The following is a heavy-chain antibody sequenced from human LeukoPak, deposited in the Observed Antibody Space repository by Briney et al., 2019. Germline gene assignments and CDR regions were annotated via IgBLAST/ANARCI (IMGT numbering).Heavy chain of an antibody. CDR3: ARRLRFGYYFDY. D-gene: IGHD2-15*01. CDR2: INHSGST. CDR1: GGSSSGYY. J-gene: IGHJ4*02. V-gene: IGHV4-34*01. Sequence: SETLSLTCAVYGGSSSGYYWSWIRHPPGKGLEWIGEINHSGSTNYNPSLKSRVTISVDTSKNQFSLKLSSVTAADTAVYYCARRLRFGYYFDYWGQGTLVTVSS.